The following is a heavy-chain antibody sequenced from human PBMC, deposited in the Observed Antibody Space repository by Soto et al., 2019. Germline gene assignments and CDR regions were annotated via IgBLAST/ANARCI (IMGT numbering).Heavy chain of an antibody. D-gene: IGHD1-1*01. J-gene: IGHJ4*02. V-gene: IGHV3-23*01. CDR1: GFTFSSYA. Sequence: EVQLLESGGGLVQPGGSLRLSCAASGFTFSSYAMNWVRQAPGKGLEWVSVISGSGGSTYYADSVKGRYTISRDNSKNTLYLQMNGLRAEDTAVYYCAKRATGTDFDYWGQGTLVTVSS. CDR3: AKRATGTDFDY. CDR2: ISGSGGST.